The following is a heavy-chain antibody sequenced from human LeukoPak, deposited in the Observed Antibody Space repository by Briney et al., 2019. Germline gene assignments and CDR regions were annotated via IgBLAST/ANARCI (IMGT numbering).Heavy chain of an antibody. V-gene: IGHV4-39*01. J-gene: IGHJ5*02. CDR2: LSDTGTT. D-gene: IGHD1-14*01. Sequence: PSETLSLTCTVSGGSVSTISHFWDWVRQPPGKGLEWIVSLSDTGTTYYNPSLESRVTMSVDTSKNQFSLKLTSVSAADTAVYYCARRDHTGRSHAWFDPWGQGTLVTVSS. CDR1: GGSVSTISHF. CDR3: ARRDHTGRSHAWFDP.